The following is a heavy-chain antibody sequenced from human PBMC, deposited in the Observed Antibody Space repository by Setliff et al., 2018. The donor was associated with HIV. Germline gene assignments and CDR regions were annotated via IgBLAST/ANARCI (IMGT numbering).Heavy chain of an antibody. Sequence: SGPTLVNPTQTLTLTCAFSGFSLNTAGVGVGWIRQPPGKALEWLALINWGDDKRYGPSLKNRLTITKDTSRNQVVLTMTNMDPVDTATYFCALRRTFYVSGQTSGLAFDPWGQGILVTVSS. CDR2: INWGDDK. V-gene: IGHV2-5*05. J-gene: IGHJ5*02. D-gene: IGHD3-10*01. CDR1: GFSLNTAGVG. CDR3: ALRRTFYVSGQTSGLAFDP.